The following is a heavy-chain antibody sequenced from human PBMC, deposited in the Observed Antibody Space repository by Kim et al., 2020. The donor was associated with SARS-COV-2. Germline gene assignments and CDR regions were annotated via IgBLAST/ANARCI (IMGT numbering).Heavy chain of an antibody. CDR3: AYSTVTTLRVFWFDP. D-gene: IGHD4-4*01. V-gene: IGHV6-1*01. CDR2: TYYRSKWYN. CDR1: GDSVSSNSAA. Sequence: SQTLSLTCAISGDSVSSNSAAWNWIRQSPSRGLEWLGRTYYRSKWYNDYAVSVKSRITINPDTSKNQFSLQLNSVTPEDTAVYYCAYSTVTTLRVFWFDPWGQGTLVTVSS. J-gene: IGHJ5*02.